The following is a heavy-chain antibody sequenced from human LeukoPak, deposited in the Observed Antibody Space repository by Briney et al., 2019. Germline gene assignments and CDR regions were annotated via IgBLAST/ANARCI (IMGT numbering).Heavy chain of an antibody. CDR1: GVTFSGSA. V-gene: IGHV3-73*01. J-gene: IGHJ4*02. Sequence: GSLRLSCSTSGVTFSGSAMHWVRQASGKGLEGVGRIKSKANSYATAYAASVKGRFTISRDDSKNTAYLQMNSLKTEDTAVYYCTSTGGYCTNGVCPHWGQGTLVTVSS. CDR2: IKSKANSYAT. CDR3: TSTGGYCTNGVCPH. D-gene: IGHD2-8*01.